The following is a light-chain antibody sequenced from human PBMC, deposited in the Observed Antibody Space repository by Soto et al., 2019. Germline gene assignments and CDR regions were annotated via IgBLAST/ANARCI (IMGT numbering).Light chain of an antibody. Sequence: QSALTQPASVSGSPGQSITISCTGTSSDVGRYNYVSWYQQHPGKAPKLTIYDVSNRPSGVSSRFSGSKSGNTASLTISGLQAEDEADYYCSSFTSRNTYVFGTGTKVTVL. CDR3: SSFTSRNTYV. J-gene: IGLJ1*01. CDR2: DVS. CDR1: SSDVGRYNY. V-gene: IGLV2-14*01.